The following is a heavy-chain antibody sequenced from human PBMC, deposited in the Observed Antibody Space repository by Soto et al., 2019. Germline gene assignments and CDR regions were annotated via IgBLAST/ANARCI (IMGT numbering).Heavy chain of an antibody. Sequence: LRLSCAASGFTFSSYSMNWVRQAPGKGLEWVSSISSSSYIYYADSVKGRFTISRDNAKNSLYLQMNSLRAEDTAVYYCTTEIHGYRYFDYWGQGTLVTVSS. D-gene: IGHD5-18*01. CDR3: TTEIHGYRYFDY. V-gene: IGHV3-21*03. CDR2: ISSSSYI. CDR1: GFTFSSYS. J-gene: IGHJ4*02.